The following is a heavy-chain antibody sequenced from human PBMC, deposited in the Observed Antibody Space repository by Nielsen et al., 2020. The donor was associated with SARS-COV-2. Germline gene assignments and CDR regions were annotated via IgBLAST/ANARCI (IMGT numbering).Heavy chain of an antibody. CDR3: ARERAPSYYYGSGSYELGY. CDR2: ISSSSSYI. J-gene: IGHJ4*02. Sequence: WIRQPPGKGLEWVSSISSSSSYICYADSVKGRFTISRDNAKNSLYLQMNSLRAEDTAVYYCARERAPSYYYGSGSYELGYWGQGTLVTVSS. D-gene: IGHD3-10*01. V-gene: IGHV3-21*01.